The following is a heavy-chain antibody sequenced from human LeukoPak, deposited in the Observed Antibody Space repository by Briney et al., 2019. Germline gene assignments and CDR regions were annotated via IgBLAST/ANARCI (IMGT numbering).Heavy chain of an antibody. CDR3: ARAGLNYYYYYMDV. J-gene: IGHJ6*03. V-gene: IGHV1-18*04. Sequence: ASVKVSCKASGYTFTSYYMHWVRQAPGQGLEWMGWISAYNGNTNYAQKLQGRVTMTTDTSTSTAYMELRSLRSDDTAVYYCARAGLNYYYYYMDVWGKGTTVTVSS. CDR2: ISAYNGNT. CDR1: GYTFTSYY.